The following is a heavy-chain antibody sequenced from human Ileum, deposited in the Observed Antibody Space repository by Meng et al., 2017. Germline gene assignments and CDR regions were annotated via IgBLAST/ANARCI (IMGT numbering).Heavy chain of an antibody. V-gene: IGHV4-34*01. J-gene: IGHJ4*02. CDR1: CGSFNDYY. D-gene: IGHD1-26*01. CDR3: VRGPARETQDVDY. CDR2: IHHSGRT. Sequence: QVQLNRWGSGMLKPSWTLTPTCAVVCGSFNDYYWSWVRQSPGKGLEWIGQIHHSGRTNYNSSLERRVTISVDTSKSQFSLKLTSVTAADTAMYYCVRGPARETQDVDYWGQGALVTVSS.